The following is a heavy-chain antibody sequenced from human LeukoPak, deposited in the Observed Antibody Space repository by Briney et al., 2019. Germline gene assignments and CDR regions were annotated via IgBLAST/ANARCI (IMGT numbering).Heavy chain of an antibody. Sequence: GGTLRLSCAGSGFPFSIHGMNWVRQAPGKGLEWVSGISPGGGPTYYADSVKGRFTISRDDSKNTLYLQMNSLRAEDTAVYYCVLLSLTPGWGQGTLVTVSS. CDR1: GFPFSIHG. CDR3: VLLSLTPG. J-gene: IGHJ4*02. CDR2: ISPGGGPT. V-gene: IGHV3-23*01. D-gene: IGHD3-10*01.